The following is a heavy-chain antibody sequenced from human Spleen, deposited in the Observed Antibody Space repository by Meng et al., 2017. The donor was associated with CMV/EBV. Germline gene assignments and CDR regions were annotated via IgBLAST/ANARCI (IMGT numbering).Heavy chain of an antibody. CDR3: ARRIAARGGGFDY. CDR1: GGSISSGGYY. D-gene: IGHD6-6*01. J-gene: IGHJ4*02. Sequence: SGGSISSGGYYWNWIRQHPGKGLEWIGYIYSSGSTYYNPSLKSRVTISIDTSKNQFSLKLNSVTAADTAVYYCARRIAARGGGFDYWGQGTLVTVSS. CDR2: IYSSGST. V-gene: IGHV4-31*02.